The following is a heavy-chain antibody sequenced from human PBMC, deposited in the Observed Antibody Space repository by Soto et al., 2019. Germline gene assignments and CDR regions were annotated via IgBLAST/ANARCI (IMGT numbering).Heavy chain of an antibody. Sequence: GSLRLSFAASGFTFSSYAMSWVRQAPVKGLEWVSAISGSGGSTYYADSVKGRFTISRDNYKNTLYLQMNSLRAEDTAVYYCAKSGDGGYDFCEKWFDPWGQGTLVTVSS. CDR3: AKSGDGGYDFCEKWFDP. J-gene: IGHJ5*02. CDR1: GFTFSSYA. V-gene: IGHV3-23*01. CDR2: ISGSGGST. D-gene: IGHD3-3*01.